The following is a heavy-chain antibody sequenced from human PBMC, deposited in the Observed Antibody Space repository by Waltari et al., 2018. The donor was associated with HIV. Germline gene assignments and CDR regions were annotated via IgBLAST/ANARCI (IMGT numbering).Heavy chain of an antibody. CDR1: GGSISSSPYY. V-gene: IGHV4-39*07. CDR2: INNSGSA. J-gene: IGHJ5*02. CDR3: ARDMSKGWNRIGGWFDP. Sequence: QVQLQESGPGLVKPSETLSLICTVSGGSISSSPYYWGWIRQPPGKGLEWIGTINNSGSAYYNPSLKSRVTMSVDTSKNQISLKVTSVTAADTAIYYCARDMSKGWNRIGGWFDPWGQGTLVTVSS. D-gene: IGHD1-1*01.